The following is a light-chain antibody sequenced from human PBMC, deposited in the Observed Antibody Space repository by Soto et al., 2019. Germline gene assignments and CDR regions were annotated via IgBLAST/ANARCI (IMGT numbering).Light chain of an antibody. J-gene: IGLJ1*01. Sequence: QSALTQPASVSGSPGQSITISCTGTSSDVGNYNYVSWYQQHPAKSPKLMVYDVSNRPSGVSNRFSGSKSGNTASLTISGLQAEDEADYYCSSYTTSGTRVFGTGTKVT. CDR1: SSDVGNYNY. CDR2: DVS. V-gene: IGLV2-14*01. CDR3: SSYTTSGTRV.